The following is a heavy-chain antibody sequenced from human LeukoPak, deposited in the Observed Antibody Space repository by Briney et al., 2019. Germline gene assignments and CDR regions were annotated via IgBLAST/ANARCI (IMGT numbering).Heavy chain of an antibody. J-gene: IGHJ4*02. CDR3: ARVGSGYPYSHFDY. CDR1: GFTVSSNY. CDR2: IYSGGST. V-gene: IGHV3-53*01. D-gene: IGHD3-22*01. Sequence: GGSLRLSCAASGFTVSSNYMSWVRQAPGKGLEWVSVIYSGGSTYYADSVKGRFTISRDNSKNTLYLQMNSLRAEDTAVYYCARVGSGYPYSHFDYWGQGALVTVSS.